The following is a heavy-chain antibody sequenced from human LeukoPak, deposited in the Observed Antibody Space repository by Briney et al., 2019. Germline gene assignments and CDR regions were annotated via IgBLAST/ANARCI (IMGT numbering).Heavy chain of an antibody. D-gene: IGHD6-13*01. V-gene: IGHV3-23*01. CDR3: AKAEGWAAAGSSLDY. J-gene: IGHJ4*02. CDR2: ISGPGGNT. CDR1: GFIFSDYA. Sequence: GGSLRLSCVASGFIFSDYAMNWVRQAPGKGLEWVSSISGPGGNTYYADSVKGRFTISRDNSKNTLYLQMTSLRAEETALYYCAKAEGWAAAGSSLDYWGQGTLVTVSS.